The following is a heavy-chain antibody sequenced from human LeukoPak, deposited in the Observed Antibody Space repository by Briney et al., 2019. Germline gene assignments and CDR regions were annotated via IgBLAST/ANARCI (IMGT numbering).Heavy chain of an antibody. J-gene: IGHJ6*03. CDR3: AKELMDV. V-gene: IGHV3-30*02. CDR1: EFTFSSYG. Sequence: GGSLRLSCVASEFTFSSYGMHWVRQAPGKGLEWVAYIRYDGSDRYYADSVKGRFTISRDNSKNTLYLQMNSLRAEDTAVYYCAKELMDVWAKGTTVTVSS. CDR2: IRYDGSDR.